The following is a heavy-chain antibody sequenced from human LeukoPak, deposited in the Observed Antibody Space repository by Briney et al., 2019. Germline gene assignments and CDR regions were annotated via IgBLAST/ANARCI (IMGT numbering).Heavy chain of an antibody. V-gene: IGHV4-30-4*01. J-gene: IGHJ6*02. CDR1: GGSISSGDYY. CDR2: IYYSGST. D-gene: IGHD2-2*01. CDR3: ARGSVVPAALYYYYGMDV. Sequence: SETLSLTCTVSGGSISSGDYYWSWIRQPPGKGLEWIGYIYYSGSTYYNPSLKSRVTISVDTSKNQFSLKLSSVTAADTAVYYCARGSVVPAALYYYYGMDVWGQGTTVTVSS.